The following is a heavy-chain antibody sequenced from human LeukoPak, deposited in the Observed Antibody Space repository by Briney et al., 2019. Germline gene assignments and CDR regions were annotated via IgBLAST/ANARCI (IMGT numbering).Heavy chain of an antibody. J-gene: IGHJ4*02. D-gene: IGHD6-19*01. CDR2: IRGNGGGP. Sequence: GGSLRLSCAASGFTFSDYAMTWVRQAPGKGLEWVSSIRGNGGGPFYADSVKGRFTISRDNSKNTLYLQMNSLRAEDTAVYYCARVGYTSGWFRNWGQGTLLTVSS. CDR1: GFTFSDYA. V-gene: IGHV3-23*01. CDR3: ARVGYTSGWFRN.